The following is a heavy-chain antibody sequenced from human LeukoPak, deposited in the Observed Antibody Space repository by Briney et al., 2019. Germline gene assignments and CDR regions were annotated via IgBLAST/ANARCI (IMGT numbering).Heavy chain of an antibody. D-gene: IGHD6-19*01. CDR2: ISYDGSNK. CDR3: ARERLAVAGDNWFDP. CDR1: GFTFSSYG. V-gene: IGHV3-30*03. Sequence: GGSLRLSCAASGFTFSSYGMHWVRQAPGKGLEWVAVISYDGSNKYYADSVKGRFTISRDNSKNTLYLQMNSLRAEDTAVYYCARERLAVAGDNWFDPWGQGTLVTVSS. J-gene: IGHJ5*02.